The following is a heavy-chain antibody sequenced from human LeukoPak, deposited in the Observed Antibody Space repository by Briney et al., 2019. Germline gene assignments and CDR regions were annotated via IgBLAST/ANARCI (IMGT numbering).Heavy chain of an antibody. Sequence: AGGSLRLSCAASGFSFSNTWMACVRQAPGKGLEWVDNIKKDRSTKKYVDSVTRPLTISRENDKNSLYLPMNSLRAEDTALYYCERDQTGRLDYWGQGTLVTVSS. D-gene: IGHD7-27*01. CDR3: ERDQTGRLDY. CDR2: IKKDRSTK. J-gene: IGHJ4*02. CDR1: GFSFSNTW. V-gene: IGHV3-7*01.